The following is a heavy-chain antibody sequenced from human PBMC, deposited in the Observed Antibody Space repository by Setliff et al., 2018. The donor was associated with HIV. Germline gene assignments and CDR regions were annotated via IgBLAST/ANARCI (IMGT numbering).Heavy chain of an antibody. D-gene: IGHD6-13*01. CDR2: IWFDGSYK. CDR1: GFNFNSYG. V-gene: IGHV3-33*01. J-gene: IGHJ4*02. Sequence: GGSLRLSCAASGFNFNSYGMHWVRQAPGKGLEWVAVIWFDGSYKYYVDSVKGRFTISRDNSKNTLYLQMNSLRAEDAAVYYCARGASSSWYYFDYWGQGTLVTVSS. CDR3: ARGASSSWYYFDY.